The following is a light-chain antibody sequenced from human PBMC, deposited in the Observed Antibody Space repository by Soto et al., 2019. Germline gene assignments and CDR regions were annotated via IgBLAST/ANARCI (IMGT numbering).Light chain of an antibody. J-gene: IGKJ3*01. V-gene: IGKV1-39*01. CDR3: QQSYRTAFT. CDR1: QSISTY. CDR2: AAS. Sequence: IQMTQSPSSLSASVGDRVTITCRASQSISTYLNWYQQKPGKAPKLLIYAASSLQSGVPSRFSGSGSGTDFTLTISSLQPEDFATYYCQQSYRTAFTFGPGTTVEIK.